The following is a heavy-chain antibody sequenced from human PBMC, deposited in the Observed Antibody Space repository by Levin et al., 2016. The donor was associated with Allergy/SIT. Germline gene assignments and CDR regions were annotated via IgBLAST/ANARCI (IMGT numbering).Heavy chain of an antibody. CDR2: ISYDGSNK. CDR1: GFTFSSYA. V-gene: IGHV3-30-3*01. CDR3: ARATGRLHRAVLIL. J-gene: IGHJ3*01. D-gene: IGHD4-11*01. Sequence: GESLKISCAASGFTFSSYAMHWVRQAPGKGLEWVAVISYDGSNKYYADSVKGRFTISRDNSKNTLYLQMNSLRAEDTAVYYCARATGRLHRAVLILWGQGTMVTVSS.